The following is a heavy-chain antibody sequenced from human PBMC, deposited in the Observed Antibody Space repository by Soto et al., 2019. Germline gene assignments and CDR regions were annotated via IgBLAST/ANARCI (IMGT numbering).Heavy chain of an antibody. CDR2: ISYDGSNK. Sequence: QVQLVESGGGVVQPGRSLRLSCAASGFTFSSYGMHWVRQAPGKGLEWGAVISYDGSNKYYADSVKGRFTISRDNSKNTLYLQMNSLRAEDTAVYYCAKVAREQWLVPGAFDIWGQGTMVTVSS. J-gene: IGHJ3*02. CDR3: AKVAREQWLVPGAFDI. D-gene: IGHD6-19*01. V-gene: IGHV3-30*18. CDR1: GFTFSSYG.